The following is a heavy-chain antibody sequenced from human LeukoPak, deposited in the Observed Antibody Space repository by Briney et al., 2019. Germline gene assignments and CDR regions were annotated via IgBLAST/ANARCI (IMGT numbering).Heavy chain of an antibody. Sequence: GGSLRLSCAASGFTVSSNYMSWVRQAPGKGLERVSVIYSGGSTYYADSVKGRFTISRDNSKNTLYLQMNSLRAEDTAVYYCARGYSSGWSRPYYFDYWGQGTLVTVSS. D-gene: IGHD6-19*01. CDR2: IYSGGST. CDR1: GFTVSSNY. CDR3: ARGYSSGWSRPYYFDY. J-gene: IGHJ4*02. V-gene: IGHV3-53*01.